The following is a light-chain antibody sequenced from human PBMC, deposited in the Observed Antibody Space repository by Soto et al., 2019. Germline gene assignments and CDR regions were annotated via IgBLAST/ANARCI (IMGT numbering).Light chain of an antibody. J-gene: IGKJ2*01. CDR2: DAS. Sequence: DIQMTRSPPTLSASIGDRVTITCRASQSISAWLAWYQQKTGKAPKLLIYDASSLESGLPSRFSGSGSGKEFTLTISSLQADDFATYYCQQYNSYSSFGQGTKLEIK. CDR1: QSISAW. V-gene: IGKV1-5*01. CDR3: QQYNSYSS.